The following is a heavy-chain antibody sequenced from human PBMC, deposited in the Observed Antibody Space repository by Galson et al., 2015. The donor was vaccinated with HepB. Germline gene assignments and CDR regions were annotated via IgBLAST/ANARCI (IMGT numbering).Heavy chain of an antibody. J-gene: IGHJ4*02. D-gene: IGHD5-12*01. Sequence: SVKVSCKASGYTFSSYAISWVRQAPGQGLEWMGRIIPILGIANYAQKLQGRVTMTADTSTSTAYMELSSLRSEDTAVYYCARGSYPRGYDDYWGQGSLVTVSS. CDR3: ARGSYPRGYDDY. V-gene: IGHV1-69*04. CDR1: GYTFSSYA. CDR2: IIPILGIA.